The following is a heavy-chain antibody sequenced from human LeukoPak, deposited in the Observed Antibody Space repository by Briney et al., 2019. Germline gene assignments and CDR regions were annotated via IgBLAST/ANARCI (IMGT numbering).Heavy chain of an antibody. D-gene: IGHD3-9*01. V-gene: IGHV4-38-2*02. CDR2: IYHSGST. Sequence: SETLSLTCTVSGYSISSGNYWDWIRQPPGKGLEWIGSIYHSGSTYYNPSLKSRVTISVDTSKNQFSLKLSSVTAADTAVYYCARHQTLRYFDWLPDYWGQGTLVTVSS. CDR3: ARHQTLRYFDWLPDY. CDR1: GYSISSGNY. J-gene: IGHJ4*02.